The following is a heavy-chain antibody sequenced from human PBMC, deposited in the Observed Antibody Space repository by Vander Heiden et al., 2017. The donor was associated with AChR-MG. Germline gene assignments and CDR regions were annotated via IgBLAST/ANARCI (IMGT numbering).Heavy chain of an antibody. CDR1: GYTFTSYD. Sequence: QVQLVQSGAEVKKPGASVKVSCKASGYTFTSYDIHWVRQATGQGLEWMGWMNPNSGNTGYAQKFQSRVTMTRNTSISTAYMELSSLRSEDTAVYYCARGSGYCSSTSCYFFSWEAHTDLYGMDVWGQGTTVTVSS. D-gene: IGHD2-2*01. CDR3: ARGSGYCSSTSCYFFSWEAHTDLYGMDV. CDR2: MNPNSGNT. J-gene: IGHJ6*02. V-gene: IGHV1-8*01.